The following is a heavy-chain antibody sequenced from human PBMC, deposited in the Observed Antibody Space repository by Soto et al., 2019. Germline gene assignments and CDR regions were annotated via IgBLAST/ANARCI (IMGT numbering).Heavy chain of an antibody. V-gene: IGHV1-69*13. Sequence: ASVKVSCKASGGTFSSYAISWVRQAPGQGLEWMGGIIPIFGTANYAQKFQGRVTITADESTSTAYMELSSLRSEDTAVYYCARARNHMTTLYYSGMDVWGQGTTVTVSS. D-gene: IGHD4-17*01. CDR1: GGTFSSYA. CDR3: ARARNHMTTLYYSGMDV. CDR2: IIPIFGTA. J-gene: IGHJ6*02.